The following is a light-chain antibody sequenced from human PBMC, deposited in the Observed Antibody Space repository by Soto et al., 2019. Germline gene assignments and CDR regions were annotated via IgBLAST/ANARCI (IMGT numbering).Light chain of an antibody. CDR1: SSNIGSNT. V-gene: IGLV1-44*01. CDR3: AAWDDSLSGQV. CDR2: SNN. J-gene: IGLJ2*01. Sequence: QAVVTQPPSASGTSGQRVTISCSGSSSNIGSNTISWYQQLPGTAPKLVIYSNNQRPSGVPDRFAGSKSGTSASLAISGLQSEDEADYYCAAWDDSLSGQVFGGGTKLTVL.